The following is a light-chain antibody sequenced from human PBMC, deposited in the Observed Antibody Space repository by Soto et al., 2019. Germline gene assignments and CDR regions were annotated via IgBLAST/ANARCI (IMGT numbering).Light chain of an antibody. V-gene: IGKV3-15*01. CDR2: DSS. CDR3: HHYHNWPMT. CDR1: ESVSSH. Sequence: EIVLTQSPGTLSLSPGERATLSCRASESVSSHLAWYQQKPGQAPRLLIYDSSTRATGIPARFSGSESGTEFTLTISSLQSEDSAVYYCHHYHNWPMTFGQGTRLEIK. J-gene: IGKJ5*01.